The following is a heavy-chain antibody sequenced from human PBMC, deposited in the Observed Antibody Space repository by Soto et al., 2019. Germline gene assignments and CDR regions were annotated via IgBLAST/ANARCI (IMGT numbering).Heavy chain of an antibody. CDR1: GYTFTNYA. CDR2: ISAYNGNT. Sequence: QVQLVQSGAEVKKPGASVKVSCKASGYTFTNYAFSWVRQAPGQGLEWMGWISAYNGNTNYPQKLQGRATMTTHTTTRTAYMELRSLRSDDTPVYYWARDLAAAGPFDCWGQGTLVTVSS. D-gene: IGHD6-13*01. CDR3: ARDLAAAGPFDC. V-gene: IGHV1-18*01. J-gene: IGHJ4*02.